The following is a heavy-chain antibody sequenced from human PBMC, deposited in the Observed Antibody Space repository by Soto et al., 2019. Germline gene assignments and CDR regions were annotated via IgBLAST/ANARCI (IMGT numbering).Heavy chain of an antibody. CDR1: GYTFTSYG. Sequence: GASVKVSCKASGYTFTSYGISWVRQAPGQGLEWMGWISAYNGNTNYAQKLQGRVTMTTDTSTSTAYMELRSLRSDDTAVYYCARRGSRDYDFWSGYYTSYYYYGMDVWGQGTTVTVSS. D-gene: IGHD3-3*01. CDR2: ISAYNGNT. J-gene: IGHJ6*02. CDR3: ARRGSRDYDFWSGYYTSYYYYGMDV. V-gene: IGHV1-18*01.